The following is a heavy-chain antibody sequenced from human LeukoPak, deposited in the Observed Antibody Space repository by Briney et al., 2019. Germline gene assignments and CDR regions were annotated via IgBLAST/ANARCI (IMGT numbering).Heavy chain of an antibody. CDR2: IYYSGST. CDR1: GGSLSSSSYY. J-gene: IGHJ4*02. D-gene: IGHD6-19*01. CDR3: ARHLVWQWLVLERDRGDYFDY. Sequence: PSETLSLTCTVSGGSLSSSSYYWGWIRQPPGKGLEWIGSIYYSGSTYYNPSLKSRVTISVDTSKNQFSLKLISVTAADTAVYYCARHLVWQWLVLERDRGDYFDYWGQGTLVTVSS. V-gene: IGHV4-39*01.